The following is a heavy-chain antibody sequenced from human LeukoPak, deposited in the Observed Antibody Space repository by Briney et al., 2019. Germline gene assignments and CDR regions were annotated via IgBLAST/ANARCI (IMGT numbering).Heavy chain of an antibody. V-gene: IGHV3-7*01. D-gene: IGHD2-2*01. CDR3: ARGRYCSSTRCYFDY. CDR1: GFTFIGYW. CDR2: IKQDESEK. Sequence: GGSLRLSCAASGFTFIGYWMSRVRQAPGKGLEWVANIKQDESEKYNVDSVKGRFTISRDNAKNSLYLQMNSLRAEDTAVYYCARGRYCSSTRCYFDYWGQGTLVTVSS. J-gene: IGHJ4*02.